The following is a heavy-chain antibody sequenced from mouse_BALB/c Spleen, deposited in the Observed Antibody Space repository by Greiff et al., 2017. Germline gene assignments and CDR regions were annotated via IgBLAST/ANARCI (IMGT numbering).Heavy chain of an antibody. CDR2: ISDGGSYT. Sequence: EVLLVESGGGLVKPGGSLKLSCAASGFTFSDYYMYWVRQTPEKRLEWVATISDGGSYTYYPDSVKGRFTISRDNAKNNLYLQMSSLKSEDTAMYYYARDQEDYGNDRGAMDYWGQGTSVTVSS. D-gene: IGHD2-14*01. CDR3: ARDQEDYGNDRGAMDY. J-gene: IGHJ4*01. CDR1: GFTFSDYY. V-gene: IGHV5-4*02.